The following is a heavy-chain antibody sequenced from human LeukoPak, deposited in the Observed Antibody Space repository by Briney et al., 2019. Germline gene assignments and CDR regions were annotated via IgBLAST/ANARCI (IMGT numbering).Heavy chain of an antibody. J-gene: IGHJ4*02. Sequence: SVKVSCKPSGGTFSSYAISWVRPAPGQGLAWMGRIIPILGIANYEQKLQGRVTITADKSTSTAYMELSSVRSEDTAVYYCARDYLDDYVWGSYRGYFDYWGQGTLVTVSS. CDR2: IIPILGIA. V-gene: IGHV1-69*04. CDR3: ARDYLDDYVWGSYRGYFDY. CDR1: GGTFSSYA. D-gene: IGHD3-16*02.